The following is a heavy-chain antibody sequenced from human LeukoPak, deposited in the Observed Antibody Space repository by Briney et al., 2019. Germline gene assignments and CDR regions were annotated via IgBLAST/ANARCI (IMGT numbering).Heavy chain of an antibody. V-gene: IGHV4-4*07. Sequence: PSETLSLTCTVSGGSISSYFWSWIRQPAGKGLEWIGRIYTSGITNYNPSLKSRVTMSVDTSKNQFSLKLSSVTAADTAVYYCAKVDGSCSGGSCPSGNWFDPWGQGTLVTVSS. CDR1: GGSISSYF. D-gene: IGHD2-15*01. CDR3: AKVDGSCSGGSCPSGNWFDP. J-gene: IGHJ5*02. CDR2: IYTSGIT.